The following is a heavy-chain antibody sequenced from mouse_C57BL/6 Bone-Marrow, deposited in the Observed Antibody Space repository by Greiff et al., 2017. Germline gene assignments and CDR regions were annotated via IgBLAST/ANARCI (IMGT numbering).Heavy chain of an antibody. V-gene: IGHV14-4*01. CDR2: IDPENGDT. Sequence: VQLKESGAELVRPGASVKLSCTASGFNIKDDYMHWVKQRPEQGLEWIGGIDPENGDTEYASKFQGKATITVDTSYNTAYLQLSSLTSEDTAVYYCTRIAYWGQGTLVTVSA. J-gene: IGHJ3*01. CDR1: GFNIKDDY. CDR3: TRIAY.